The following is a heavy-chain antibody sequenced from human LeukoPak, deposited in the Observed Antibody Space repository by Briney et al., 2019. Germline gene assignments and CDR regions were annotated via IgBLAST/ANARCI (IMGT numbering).Heavy chain of an antibody. D-gene: IGHD6-13*01. Sequence: GGSLRLSCAASGFTFSSYEMNWVRQAPGKGLEWISYISSDGSTINYADSVKGRFTISRDNAQNSLDLQMKSLRAEDTAIYYCASGIATLGVPAYWGQGTLVIVSS. CDR1: GFTFSSYE. CDR3: ASGIATLGVPAY. CDR2: ISSDGSTI. V-gene: IGHV3-48*03. J-gene: IGHJ4*02.